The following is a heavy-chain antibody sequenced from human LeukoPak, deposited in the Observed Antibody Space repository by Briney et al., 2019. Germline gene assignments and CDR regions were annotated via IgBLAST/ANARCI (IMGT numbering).Heavy chain of an antibody. D-gene: IGHD3-22*01. J-gene: IGHJ3*02. V-gene: IGHV5-51*01. Sequence: GGSLQISCSGAGYCFIGYWIGWVLQMPEKSVEGMVVIYTGDSDTKYSTSFQGHVSISVDKSTSTAYLQWSSQRASDTAMYCCARLRGDRSGTNAFDIWGQRTLITASS. CDR3: ARLRGDRSGTNAFDI. CDR2: IYTGDSDT. CDR1: GYCFIGYW.